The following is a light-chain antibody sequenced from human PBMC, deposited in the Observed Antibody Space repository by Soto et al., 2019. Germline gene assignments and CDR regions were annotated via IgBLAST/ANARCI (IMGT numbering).Light chain of an antibody. CDR2: DAS. Sequence: EIVLTQSPGTLSLSPGERATLSCRASRSVSSYLAWYQQKPGQAPRLLIYDASTRATGISARFSGSGSGTDFTLTISSLEPEDFAIYYCQQRSNWPVTFGQGTKVDVK. CDR3: QQRSNWPVT. CDR1: RSVSSY. J-gene: IGKJ1*01. V-gene: IGKV3-11*01.